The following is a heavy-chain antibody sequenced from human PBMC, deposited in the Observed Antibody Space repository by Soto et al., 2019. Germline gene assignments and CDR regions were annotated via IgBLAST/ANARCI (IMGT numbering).Heavy chain of an antibody. J-gene: IGHJ4*02. CDR1: GGTFSSYA. V-gene: IGHV1-69*06. CDR3: ARMYFTMIVVPEPPSYYFDY. Sequence: GASVKVSCKASGGTFSSYAISWVRQAPGQGLEWMGGIIPIFGTANYAQKFQGRVTITADKSTSTAYMELSSLRSEDTAVYYCARMYFTMIVVPEPPSYYFDYWGQGTRVTSPQ. CDR2: IIPIFGTA. D-gene: IGHD3-22*01.